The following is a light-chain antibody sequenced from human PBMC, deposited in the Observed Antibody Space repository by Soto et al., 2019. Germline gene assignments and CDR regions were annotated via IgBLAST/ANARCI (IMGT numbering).Light chain of an antibody. CDR3: QSYDSSLSVAYV. CDR2: GNS. Sequence: VLTQPPSVSGAPGQRVTISCTGSSSNIGAGYDVHWYQQLPGTAPKLLIYGNSNRPSGVPDRFSGSKSGTSASLAITGLQAEDEADYYCQSYDSSLSVAYVFGTGTKVTVL. J-gene: IGLJ1*01. V-gene: IGLV1-40*01. CDR1: SSNIGAGYD.